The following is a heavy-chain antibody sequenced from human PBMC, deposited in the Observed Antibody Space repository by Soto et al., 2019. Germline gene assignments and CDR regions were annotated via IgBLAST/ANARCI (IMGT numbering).Heavy chain of an antibody. V-gene: IGHV3-48*03. D-gene: IGHD6-19*01. J-gene: IGHJ4*02. Sequence: PGGSLRLSCAASRFTFSIHEMNWVRQAPGKGLEWVSYISSIGVATYYADSVKGRFTISRDNAKNSLYLQMNSLRAEDTAVYYGEREGRVGGIDYWGQGTPVTVSS. CDR1: RFTFSIHE. CDR3: EREGRVGGIDY. CDR2: ISSIGVAT.